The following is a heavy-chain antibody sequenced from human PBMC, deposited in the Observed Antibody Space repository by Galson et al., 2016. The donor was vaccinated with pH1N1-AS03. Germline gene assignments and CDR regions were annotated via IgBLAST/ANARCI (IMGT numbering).Heavy chain of an antibody. CDR1: GFTFRSFG. CDR3: ANPRASGTTMVTRLDY. D-gene: IGHD5-18*01. V-gene: IGHV3-33*06. J-gene: IGHJ4*02. CDR2: IWYDGSKE. Sequence: SLRLSCAASGFTFRSFGMLWVRQAPGKGLEWVAVIWYDGSKEEYADSVKGRFTISRDNSKNTLFLQMKSLGVEDTAVYYCANPRASGTTMVTRLDYWGQGILVTVSS.